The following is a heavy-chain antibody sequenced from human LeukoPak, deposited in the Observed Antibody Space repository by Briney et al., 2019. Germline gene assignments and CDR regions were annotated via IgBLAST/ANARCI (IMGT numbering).Heavy chain of an antibody. Sequence: GGSLRLSCAASGFTFSSYSMNWVRQAPGKGLEWVSYISSSSSTIYYADSMKGLFTISRDNAKNSLYLQMNSLRAEDTAVYYCARGEIPYGDYDALDIWGQGTMVTVSS. CDR1: GFTFSSYS. J-gene: IGHJ3*02. D-gene: IGHD4-17*01. CDR3: ARGEIPYGDYDALDI. V-gene: IGHV3-48*04. CDR2: ISSSSSTI.